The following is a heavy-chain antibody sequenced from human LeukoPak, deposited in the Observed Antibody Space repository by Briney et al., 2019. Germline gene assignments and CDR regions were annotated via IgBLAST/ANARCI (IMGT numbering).Heavy chain of an antibody. CDR3: ARDLYSSRTNEAFVI. V-gene: IGHV4-39*07. CDR2: IYYTGSS. D-gene: IGHD6-13*01. Sequence: SETLSLTCSVSGGAISSSDDYWGFVRQTPGKGLEWMGSIYYTGSSHYNPSLRSRATISVDTSKNQFSLKLSSVSAADTAVCYCARDLYSSRTNEAFVIWGQGTMVTVSS. CDR1: GGAISSSDDY. J-gene: IGHJ3*02.